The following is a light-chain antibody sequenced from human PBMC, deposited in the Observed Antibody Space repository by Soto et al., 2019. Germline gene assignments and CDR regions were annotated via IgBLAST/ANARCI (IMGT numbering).Light chain of an antibody. CDR2: DAS. J-gene: IGKJ5*01. Sequence: EIVLTQSPATLSLSPGERATLSCRASQSVTSYLAWYQQGPGQAPRLLIYDASNRATGTPARFSGSGSGTDFTLTISSLEPEDFAVYYCQQRSNWPPITFGQGTRLEIK. CDR1: QSVTSY. CDR3: QQRSNWPPIT. V-gene: IGKV3-11*01.